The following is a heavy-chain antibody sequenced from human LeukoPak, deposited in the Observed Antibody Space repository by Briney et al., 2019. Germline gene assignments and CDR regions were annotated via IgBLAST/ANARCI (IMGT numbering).Heavy chain of an antibody. CDR2: IYYSGST. D-gene: IGHD4-11*01. CDR3: AGSRRSARLQFDY. V-gene: IGHV4-30-4*08. J-gene: IGHJ4*02. CDR1: GGSISSGDYY. Sequence: SQTLSLTCTVSGGSISSGDYYWSWIRQPPGKGLEWIGYIYYSGSTYYNPSLKSRVTISVDTSKNQFSLKLSSVTAADTAVYYCAGSRRSARLQFDYWGQGILVTVSS.